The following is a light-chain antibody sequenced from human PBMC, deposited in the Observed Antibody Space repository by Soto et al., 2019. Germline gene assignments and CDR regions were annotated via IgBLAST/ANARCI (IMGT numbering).Light chain of an antibody. V-gene: IGKV1-5*01. J-gene: IGKJ2*01. Sequence: DIQMTQSPSTLSASVGDIVIITCRASQSISSWLAWYQQKPGKAPKFLISDASSLESGVPSRFSGSGAGTEVTLTISSLQPDDSATYYGQQYSSYPLTVGQGTKVEI. CDR2: DAS. CDR3: QQYSSYPLT. CDR1: QSISSW.